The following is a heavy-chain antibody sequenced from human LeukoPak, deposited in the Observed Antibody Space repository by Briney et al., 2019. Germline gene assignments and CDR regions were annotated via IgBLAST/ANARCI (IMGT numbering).Heavy chain of an antibody. V-gene: IGHV1-69*04. CDR1: GGTFSSYA. CDR2: IIPILGIA. Sequence: SVKVSCKASGGTFSSYAISWVRQAPGQGLEWMGRIIPILGIANYAQKFQGRVTITADKSTSTAYMELSSLRSEDTAVYYCARLGYMGISAVADYFDYWGQGTLVTVSS. J-gene: IGHJ4*02. CDR3: ARLGYMGISAVADYFDY. D-gene: IGHD6-13*01.